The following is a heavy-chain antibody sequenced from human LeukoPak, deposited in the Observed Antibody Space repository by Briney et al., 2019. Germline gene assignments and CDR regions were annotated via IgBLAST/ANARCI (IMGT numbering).Heavy chain of an antibody. D-gene: IGHD3-22*01. CDR3: ARDLDYYDSSGQDY. CDR1: GYTFTGYY. J-gene: IGHJ4*02. CDR2: INPNSGGT. Sequence: ASVKASCKASGYTFTGYYMHWVRQAPGQGLEWMGWINPNSGGTNYAQKFQGRATMTRDTSISTAYMELSRLRSDDTAVYYCARDLDYYDSSGQDYWGQGTLVTVSS. V-gene: IGHV1-2*02.